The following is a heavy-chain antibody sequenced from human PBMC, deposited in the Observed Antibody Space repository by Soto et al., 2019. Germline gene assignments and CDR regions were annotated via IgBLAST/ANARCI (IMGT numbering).Heavy chain of an antibody. CDR1: GGSISSGGYY. Sequence: QVQLQESSPGLVKPSQTLSLTCTVSGGSISSGGYYWSWIRQHPGKGLEWIGYIYYSGSTYYNPSLKSRVTISVDTSKNQFSLKLSSVTAADTAVYYCARETIAAAGVWLDPSGQGTLVTVSS. J-gene: IGHJ5*02. CDR3: ARETIAAAGVWLDP. D-gene: IGHD6-13*01. CDR2: IYYSGST. V-gene: IGHV4-31*03.